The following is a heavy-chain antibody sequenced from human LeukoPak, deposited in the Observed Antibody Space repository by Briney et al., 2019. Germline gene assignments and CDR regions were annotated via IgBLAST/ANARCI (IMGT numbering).Heavy chain of an antibody. CDR2: ISSSGRTM. CDR1: GFTFSSYE. Sequence: GGSLRLSCAASGFTFSSYEMNWVRQAPGKGLEWVSYISSSGRTMYYADSVKGRFTISRDNAKNSLYLQMNSLRAEDTAIYYCAGDRQGSSGYYGGGGDYWGQGTLVTVSS. J-gene: IGHJ4*02. V-gene: IGHV3-48*03. CDR3: AGDRQGSSGYYGGGGDY. D-gene: IGHD3-22*01.